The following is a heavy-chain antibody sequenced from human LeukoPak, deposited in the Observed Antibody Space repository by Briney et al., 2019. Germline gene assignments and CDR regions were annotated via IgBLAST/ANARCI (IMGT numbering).Heavy chain of an antibody. J-gene: IGHJ4*02. CDR3: ARAGTVEMTPLDY. D-gene: IGHD5-24*01. Sequence: SETLSLTCTVSGGSISSYYWSWIRQPPGKGLEWIGYIYYSGSTNYNPSLKSRVTISVDTSKNQFSLKLSSVTAADTAVYYCARAGTVEMTPLDYWGQGTLVTVSS. V-gene: IGHV4-59*01. CDR2: IYYSGST. CDR1: GGSISSYY.